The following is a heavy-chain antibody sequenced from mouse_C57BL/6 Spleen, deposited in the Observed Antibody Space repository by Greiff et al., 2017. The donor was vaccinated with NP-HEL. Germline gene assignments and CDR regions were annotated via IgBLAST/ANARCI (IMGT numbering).Heavy chain of an antibody. V-gene: IGHV1-64*01. CDR3: ASQGSSGYVAY. Sequence: QVQLQQPGAELVKPGASVKLSCKASGYTFTSYWMHWVKQRPGQGLEWIGMIHPNSGSTNYNEKFKSKATLTVDKSSSTAYMQLSSLTSEDSAVYYCASQGSSGYVAYWGQGTLVTVSA. D-gene: IGHD3-2*02. CDR1: GYTFTSYW. CDR2: IHPNSGST. J-gene: IGHJ3*01.